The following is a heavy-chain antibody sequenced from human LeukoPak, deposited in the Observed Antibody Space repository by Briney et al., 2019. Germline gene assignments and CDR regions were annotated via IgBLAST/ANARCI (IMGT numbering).Heavy chain of an antibody. CDR1: GFTFSSYS. D-gene: IGHD4-17*01. Sequence: GGSLRLSCAASGFTFSSYSMNWVRQAPGKGLEWVSSISSSSSYIYYADSVKGRFTISRDNAKNSLYLQMNSLRAEDTAVYYCAKDLVAAPDYGDYGMDVWGQGTTVTVSS. J-gene: IGHJ6*02. CDR3: AKDLVAAPDYGDYGMDV. V-gene: IGHV3-21*01. CDR2: ISSSSSYI.